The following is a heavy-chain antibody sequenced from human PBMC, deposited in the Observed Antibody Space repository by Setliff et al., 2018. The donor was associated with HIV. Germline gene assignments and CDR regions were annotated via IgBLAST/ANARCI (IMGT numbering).Heavy chain of an antibody. Sequence: SETLFLTCTVSAASIRSHYWSWIRQSPGKGLEWIGNFYYTGSTDYNPSFKSRVTISLDKSNNQISLNLSSATAADTAVYYCARHTVFVRYFDHWGQGMLVTVSS. V-gene: IGHV4-59*11. J-gene: IGHJ4*02. D-gene: IGHD2-2*02. CDR3: ARHTVFVRYFDH. CDR1: AASIRSHY. CDR2: FYYTGST.